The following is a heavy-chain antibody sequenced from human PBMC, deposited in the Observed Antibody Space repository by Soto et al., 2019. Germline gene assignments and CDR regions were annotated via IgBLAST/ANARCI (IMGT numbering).Heavy chain of an antibody. J-gene: IGHJ5*02. V-gene: IGHV4-4*02. Sequence: QLRESGPGLVKPSGTLSLTCCVSGASISSTYWWSWVRQTPGKRLEWIGQIYHTGTTTYNPSLKDRVSISLDKSNQQFSLRLTSMTAADTAVYYCATLPPRIVVVMTDRPTWGQGTLVTVSS. D-gene: IGHD2-15*01. CDR1: GASISSTYW. CDR3: ATLPPRIVVVMTDRPT. CDR2: IYHTGTT.